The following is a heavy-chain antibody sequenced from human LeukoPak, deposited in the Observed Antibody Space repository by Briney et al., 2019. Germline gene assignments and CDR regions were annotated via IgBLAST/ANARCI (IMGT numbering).Heavy chain of an antibody. V-gene: IGHV4-34*01. J-gene: IGHJ2*01. CDR3: ARGDPTFLFWYFDL. D-gene: IGHD3-16*01. CDR1: GGSISSYF. CDR2: INHSGST. Sequence: SETLSLTCTVSGGSISSYFWSWIRQPPGKGLEWIGEINHSGSTNYNPSLKSRVTISKDTSKNQFSLKLSSVTAADTAVYYCARGDPTFLFWYFDLWGRGALVTVSS.